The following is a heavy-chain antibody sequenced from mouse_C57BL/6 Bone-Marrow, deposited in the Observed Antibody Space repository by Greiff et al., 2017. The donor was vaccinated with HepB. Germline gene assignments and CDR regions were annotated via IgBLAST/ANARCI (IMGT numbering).Heavy chain of an antibody. V-gene: IGHV2-9-1*01. CDR2: IWTGGGT. D-gene: IGHD1-1*01. CDR3: ARNPHYYGSSYDYYAMDY. J-gene: IGHJ4*01. Sequence: VKLMESGPGLVAPSQSLSITCTVSGFSLTSYAMSWVRQPPGKGLEWLGVIWTGGGTNYNSALKSRLSISKDNSRSQVFLKMNSLQTDDTARYYCARNPHYYGSSYDYYAMDYWGQGTSVTVSS. CDR1: GFSLTSYA.